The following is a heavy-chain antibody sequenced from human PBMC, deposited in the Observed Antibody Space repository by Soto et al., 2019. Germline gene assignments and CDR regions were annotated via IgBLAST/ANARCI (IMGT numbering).Heavy chain of an antibody. CDR3: AGPPYGDYVTFDY. CDR2: IYHSGST. J-gene: IGHJ4*02. Sequence: SETLSLTCAVSGGSISSGGYSWSWIRQPPGKGLEWIGYIYHSGSTYYNPSLKSRVTISVDRSKNQFSLKLSSVTAADTAVYYCAGPPYGDYVTFDYWGQGTLVTVSS. D-gene: IGHD4-17*01. CDR1: GGSISSGGYS. V-gene: IGHV4-30-2*01.